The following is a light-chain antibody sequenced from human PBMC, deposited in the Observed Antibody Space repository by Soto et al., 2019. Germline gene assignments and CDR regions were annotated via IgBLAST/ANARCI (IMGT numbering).Light chain of an antibody. CDR3: QSYDSSLSGWV. Sequence: QSVLTQPPSVSGAPGQRVTISCTGSSSNIGAGYDVHWXQQLPGTAPKLLIYGNSNRPSGVPDRFSGSKSGTSASLAITXXXAEDEADYYCQSYDSSLSGWVFGGGTXLTVL. CDR2: GNS. J-gene: IGLJ2*01. CDR1: SSNIGAGYD. V-gene: IGLV1-40*01.